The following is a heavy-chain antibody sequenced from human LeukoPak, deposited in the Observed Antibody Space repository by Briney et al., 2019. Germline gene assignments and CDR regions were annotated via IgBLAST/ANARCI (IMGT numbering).Heavy chain of an antibody. CDR2: IYYSGST. J-gene: IGHJ5*02. V-gene: IGHV4-30-4*01. D-gene: IGHD3-10*01. CDR1: GGSISSGDYY. Sequence: PSQTLCLTCTVSGGSISSGDYYWSWIRQPPGKGLEWGGYIYYSGSTYYNSSLKRRVTISVDASKNQYSLKLSSVTAADTAVYYCARGGVRGVIGLFNWFDPWGQGTLVTVSS. CDR3: ARGGVRGVIGLFNWFDP.